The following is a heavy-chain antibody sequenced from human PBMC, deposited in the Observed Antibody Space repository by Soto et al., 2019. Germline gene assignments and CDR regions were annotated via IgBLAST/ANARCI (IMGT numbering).Heavy chain of an antibody. CDR1: GGSISSGGYY. CDR2: IYYSGST. J-gene: IGHJ5*02. CDR3: ARDSGYSSSWGFDP. D-gene: IGHD6-13*01. V-gene: IGHV4-31*03. Sequence: SETLSLTCTVSGGSISSGGYYWSWIRQHPGKGLEWIGYIYYSGSTYYNPSLKSRVTISVDTSKNQFSLKLSSVTAADTAVYYCARDSGYSSSWGFDPWGQGTLVTVSS.